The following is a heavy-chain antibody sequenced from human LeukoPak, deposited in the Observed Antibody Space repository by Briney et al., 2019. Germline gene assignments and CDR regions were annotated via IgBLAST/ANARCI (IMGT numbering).Heavy chain of an antibody. J-gene: IGHJ3*02. Sequence: SETLSLTCAVSGGPIRSGGYSWSWIRQPPGKGLEWIGYIYHSGSTNYNPSLKSRVTISVDRSKNQFSLILGSVTAADTAAYFCARGYYYDSSGYWVRAFDIWGQGTMVTVSS. CDR2: IYHSGST. CDR3: ARGYYYDSSGYWVRAFDI. V-gene: IGHV4-30-2*01. D-gene: IGHD3-22*01. CDR1: GGPIRSGGYS.